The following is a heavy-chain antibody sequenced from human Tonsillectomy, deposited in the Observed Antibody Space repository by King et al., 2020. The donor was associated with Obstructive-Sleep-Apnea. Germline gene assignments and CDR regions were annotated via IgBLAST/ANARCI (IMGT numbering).Heavy chain of an antibody. CDR1: GFTFSSCG. J-gene: IGHJ4*02. V-gene: IGHV3-30*18. CDR2: ISYDGNNK. CDR3: AKCYNSGSYYNGPRG. Sequence: VQLVESGGGVVQPGGSLRLSCAASGFTFSSCGMHWVRQAPGKGLEWVAVISYDGNNKYYADSVKGRFTISRDNSKNTLYLQMNSLRAEDTAMYYCAKCYNSGSYYNGPRGWGQGTLVTVSS. D-gene: IGHD3-10*01.